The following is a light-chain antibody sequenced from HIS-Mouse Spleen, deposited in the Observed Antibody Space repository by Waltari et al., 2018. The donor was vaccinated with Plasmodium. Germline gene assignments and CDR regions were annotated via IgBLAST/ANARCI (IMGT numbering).Light chain of an antibody. J-gene: IGKJ5*01. Sequence: EIVLTQSPATLSLSPGERATLSCRASQSVSSYLAWYQQKPGQAPRLLIYDASNRATGIPARCSGSGSGTEFTLTISSLEPEDFAVYYCQQRSNWPPTFGQGTRLEIK. CDR2: DAS. V-gene: IGKV3-11*01. CDR3: QQRSNWPPT. CDR1: QSVSSY.